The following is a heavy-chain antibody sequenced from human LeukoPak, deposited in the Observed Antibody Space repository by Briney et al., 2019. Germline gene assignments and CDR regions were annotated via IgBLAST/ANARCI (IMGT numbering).Heavy chain of an antibody. J-gene: IGHJ5*02. CDR2: IKQDGSEK. CDR1: GFTFSSHW. Sequence: GGSLRLSCAASGFTFSSHWMSWVRQAPGKGLEWVANIKQDGSEKYYVDSVKGRFTISRDNAKNSLYLQMNSLRAEDTAVYYCATWRGSAFDPWGQGTLVTVSS. V-gene: IGHV3-7*01. D-gene: IGHD1-1*01. CDR3: ATWRGSAFDP.